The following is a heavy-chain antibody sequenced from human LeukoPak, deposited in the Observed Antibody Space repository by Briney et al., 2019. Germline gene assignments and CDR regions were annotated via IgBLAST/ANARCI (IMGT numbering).Heavy chain of an antibody. V-gene: IGHV1-69*02. D-gene: IGHD3-10*01. CDR2: IIPILGIA. Sequence: SVKVSCKASGGTFSSYTISWVRQAPGQGLEWMGRIIPILGIANYAQKFQGRVTITADKSASTAYMELSSLRSEDTAVYYCARVTGFGELFPYNWFDPWGQGTLVTVSS. CDR3: ARVTGFGELFPYNWFDP. CDR1: GGTFSSYT. J-gene: IGHJ5*02.